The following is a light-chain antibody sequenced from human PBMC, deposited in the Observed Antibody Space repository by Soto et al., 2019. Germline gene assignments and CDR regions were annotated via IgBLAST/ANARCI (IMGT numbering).Light chain of an antibody. CDR2: GAS. CDR3: QQYDSLPIS. CDR1: QDISDY. J-gene: IGKJ5*01. V-gene: IGKV1-33*01. Sequence: DIQMTQSPSPLSASVGDRVTITCQASQDISDYLNWYLQKPGKAPKLLIYGASHLEKGVPSRFSGSGSGTDFSLTISSLQPEDFATYFCQQYDSLPISFGQGTRLDFK.